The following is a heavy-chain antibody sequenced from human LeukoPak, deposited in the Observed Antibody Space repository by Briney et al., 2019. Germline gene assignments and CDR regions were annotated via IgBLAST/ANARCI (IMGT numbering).Heavy chain of an antibody. V-gene: IGHV4-39*07. J-gene: IGHJ3*02. CDR2: IYYSGSI. Sequence: SETLSLTCTVSGDSISSSSYYWGWIRQPPGKGLEWIGSIYYSGSIYYNPSLKSRVTISVDTSKNQFSLKLRSVTAADTAVYYCARAPRREGVSAFDIWGQGTMVTVSS. CDR1: GDSISSSSYY. CDR3: ARAPRREGVSAFDI. D-gene: IGHD1-26*01.